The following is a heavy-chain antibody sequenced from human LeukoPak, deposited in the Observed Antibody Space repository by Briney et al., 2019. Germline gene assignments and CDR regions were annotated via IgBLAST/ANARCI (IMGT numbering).Heavy chain of an antibody. CDR1: GYSFTSYY. V-gene: IGHV1-46*01. CDR2: INPSGGST. CDR3: ARGLGSTGKFDY. D-gene: IGHD1-26*01. J-gene: IGHJ4*02. Sequence: AAVKVSCNASGYSFTSYYMHWVRQAPAQGLDWMGIINPSGGSTYYAQKFQGRVTMTRDTSTRKVYLEVSSLRSEDTAVYYCARGLGSTGKFDYWGQGTLVTVSS.